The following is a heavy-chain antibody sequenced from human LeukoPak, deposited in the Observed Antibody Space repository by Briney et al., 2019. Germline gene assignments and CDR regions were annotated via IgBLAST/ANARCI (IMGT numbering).Heavy chain of an antibody. CDR1: GFTFSSYA. V-gene: IGHV3-23*01. D-gene: IGHD5-12*01. J-gene: IGHJ4*02. CDR2: ISGSGGGT. CDR3: AKEERYGGYIGPNYFDY. Sequence: GGSLRFSCAASGFTFSSYAMSWVRQAPGKGLEWVSGISGSGGGTYYADSVKGRFTISRDNSQNTLYLQMNSLRAEDTAVYYCAKEERYGGYIGPNYFDYWGQGTLVTVSS.